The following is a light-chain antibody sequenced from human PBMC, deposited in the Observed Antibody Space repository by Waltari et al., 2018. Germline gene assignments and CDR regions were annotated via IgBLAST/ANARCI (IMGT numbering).Light chain of an antibody. Sequence: DIVMTQSPDSLAVSLGERAIINCKSSQSVFYSGNNRNYLAWYQQKPGQPPKLLIYWASTRESGVPDRFSGSGSGTDFTLTISSLQAEDVAVYYCQQYYSSPDTFGPGTKVDIK. CDR1: QSVFYSGNNRNY. V-gene: IGKV4-1*01. CDR3: QQYYSSPDT. J-gene: IGKJ3*01. CDR2: WAS.